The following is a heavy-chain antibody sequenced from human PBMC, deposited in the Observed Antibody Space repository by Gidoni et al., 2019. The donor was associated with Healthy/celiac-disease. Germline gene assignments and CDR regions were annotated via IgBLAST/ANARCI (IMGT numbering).Heavy chain of an antibody. CDR1: GFTFRGYS. D-gene: IGHD3-10*01. CDR2: ISSSSSTI. J-gene: IGHJ4*02. Sequence: EVQLVESGGGLVQPGGSLRLPGAASGFTFRGYSMNWVRQAPGKGLEWVSYISSSSSTIYYADSVKGRFTISRDNAKNSLYLQMNSLRAEDTAVYYCAIITNLPLKYVGGYWGQGTLVTVSS. CDR3: AIITNLPLKYVGGY. V-gene: IGHV3-48*01.